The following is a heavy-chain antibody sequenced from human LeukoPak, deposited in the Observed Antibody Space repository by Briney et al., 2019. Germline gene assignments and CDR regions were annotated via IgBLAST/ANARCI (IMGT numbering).Heavy chain of an antibody. D-gene: IGHD6-19*01. V-gene: IGHV2-5*02. CDR3: AHSLTKSSGLGILHGRRIDFDY. Sequence: KESGPTLVNPTQTLTLTCTFSGFSLSTSGVGVGWIRQPPGKALEWLALIYWDDDKRYSPSLKSRLTITKDTSKNQVVLTMTNMDPVDTATYYRAHSLTKSSGLGILHGRRIDFDYWGQGTLVTVSS. CDR2: IYWDDDK. CDR1: GFSLSTSGVG. J-gene: IGHJ4*02.